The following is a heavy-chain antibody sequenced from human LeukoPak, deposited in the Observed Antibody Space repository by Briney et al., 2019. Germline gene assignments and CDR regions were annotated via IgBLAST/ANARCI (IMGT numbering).Heavy chain of an antibody. CDR2: IIPIFGTA. CDR1: GGTFSSYA. Sequence: GASVKVSCKASGGTFSSYAISWVRQAPGQGLEWMGGIIPIFGTANYAQKFQGRVTITADESTSTAYMELSSLRSEDTAVYYCARGAVGQLGAFDIWGQGTMVTVSS. V-gene: IGHV1-69*13. CDR3: ARGAVGQLGAFDI. J-gene: IGHJ3*02. D-gene: IGHD6-6*01.